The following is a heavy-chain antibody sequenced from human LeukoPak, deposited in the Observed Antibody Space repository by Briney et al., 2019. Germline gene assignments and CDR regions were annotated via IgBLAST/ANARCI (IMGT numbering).Heavy chain of an antibody. CDR1: GFTFSNTW. J-gene: IGHJ4*02. CDR3: ATDSYGGYSE. CDR2: IQGKTDGGRT. D-gene: IGHD4-23*01. V-gene: IGHV3-15*01. Sequence: GGSLRLSCAASGFTFSNTWVTWVRQAPGGGLEWVGRIQGKTDGGRTDYAAPVKGRFTISRDDSKNTLYLQMNSLKTEDTAVYYCATDSYGGYSEWGQGTLVTVSS.